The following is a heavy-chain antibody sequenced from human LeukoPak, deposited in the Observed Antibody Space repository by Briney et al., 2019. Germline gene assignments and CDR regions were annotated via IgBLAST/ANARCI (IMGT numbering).Heavy chain of an antibody. CDR3: ARGKKTMVRGVLYYFDY. CDR1: GYTFTSYD. D-gene: IGHD3-10*01. J-gene: IGHJ4*02. Sequence: ASVKVSCKASGYTFTSYDLNWVRQATGKGLEWMGWMNSNSGNTGYAQKFQGRVTMTRNTPISTAYMELSSLRSEDTAVYYCARGKKTMVRGVLYYFDYWGQGTRVRVSS. CDR2: MNSNSGNT. V-gene: IGHV1-8*01.